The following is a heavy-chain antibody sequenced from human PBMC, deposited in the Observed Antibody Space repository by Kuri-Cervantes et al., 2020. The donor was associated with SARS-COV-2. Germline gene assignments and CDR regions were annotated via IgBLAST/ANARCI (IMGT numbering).Heavy chain of an antibody. CDR3: ARDTSAYQNYYYYYGVDV. J-gene: IGHJ6*02. V-gene: IGHV4-59*01. Sequence: SETLSLTCTVSGGSISDYYWSWFRQPPGKGLEWIGDIYYTGSTSYNPSLKSRVAISVDTSKNQFSLKLTSVTAADTAVYYCARDTSAYQNYYYYYGVDVWGQGTTVTVSS. CDR2: IYYTGST. D-gene: IGHD2-2*01. CDR1: GGSISDYY.